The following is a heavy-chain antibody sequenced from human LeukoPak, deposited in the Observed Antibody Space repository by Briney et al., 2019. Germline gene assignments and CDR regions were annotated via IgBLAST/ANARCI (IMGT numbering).Heavy chain of an antibody. J-gene: IGHJ6*02. CDR2: ISGSGGST. Sequence: GGSLRLSCAASGFTFSSYAMSWVRQAPGKGLEWVSAISGSGGSTYYADSVKGRFTISRDNSKNTLYLQMNSLRAEDTAVYYCAKGIAAAGTVTLYYYYYGMGVWGQGTTVTVSS. CDR3: AKGIAAAGTVTLYYYYYGMGV. V-gene: IGHV3-23*01. D-gene: IGHD6-13*01. CDR1: GFTFSSYA.